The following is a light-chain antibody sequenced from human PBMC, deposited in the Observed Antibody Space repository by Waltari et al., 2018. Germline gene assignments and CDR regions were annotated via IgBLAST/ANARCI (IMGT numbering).Light chain of an antibody. CDR2: EDS. CDR3: QSYDSSTKLL. Sequence: NFVLTQPHSVSESPGKTVTISCTRSSGSIASNFVQWYQQRPGSAPTPVIYEDSHRPSGVPDRFSGSFDSSSNSAYLTISGLKTEDEADYFCQSYDSSTKLLFGGGTKLTVL. J-gene: IGLJ3*02. CDR1: SGSIASNF. V-gene: IGLV6-57*04.